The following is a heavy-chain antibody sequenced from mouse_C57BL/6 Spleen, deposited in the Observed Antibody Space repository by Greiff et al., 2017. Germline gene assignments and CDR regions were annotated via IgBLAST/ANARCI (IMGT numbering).Heavy chain of an antibody. D-gene: IGHD1-1*01. J-gene: IGHJ2*01. Sequence: VQLQQPGAELVKPGASVKLSCKASGYTFTSYWMQWVKQRPGQGLEWIGEIDPSDSYTNYNQKFKGKATLTVDTSSSTAYMQLSSLTSEDSAVYDCARRDSSYYFDYWGKGTTLTVSS. CDR3: ARRDSSYYFDY. CDR2: IDPSDSYT. CDR1: GYTFTSYW. V-gene: IGHV1-50*01.